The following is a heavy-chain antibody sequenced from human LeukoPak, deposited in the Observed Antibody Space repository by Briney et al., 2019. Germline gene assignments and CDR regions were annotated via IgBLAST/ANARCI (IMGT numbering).Heavy chain of an antibody. D-gene: IGHD2-2*01. Sequence: ASVKVSCKASGYTFTSYSISWVRQAPGQGLEWMGWISAYNGNTNYAQKLQGRVTMTTDTSTSTAYMELRSLSTDDNAVYDWARDSIVVVPAALLYWGQGTLVTVSS. J-gene: IGHJ4*02. CDR1: GYTFTSYS. CDR3: ARDSIVVVPAALLY. V-gene: IGHV1-18*01. CDR2: ISAYNGNT.